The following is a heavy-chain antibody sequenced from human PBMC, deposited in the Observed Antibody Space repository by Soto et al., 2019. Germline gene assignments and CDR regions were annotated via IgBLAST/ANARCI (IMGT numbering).Heavy chain of an antibody. V-gene: IGHV6-1*01. CDR2: TYYRSKWYN. Sequence: PSPTLSLTCAISGDSVSSNSVAWNWIRQSPSRGLEWLGRTYYRSKWYNDYAVSVKSRISINADTSKNQFSLQLNSVTPEDTAVYYCAQISMTEAPYWGQGTLVTVPQ. CDR1: GDSVSSNSVA. J-gene: IGHJ4*02. D-gene: IGHD2-21*02. CDR3: AQISMTEAPY.